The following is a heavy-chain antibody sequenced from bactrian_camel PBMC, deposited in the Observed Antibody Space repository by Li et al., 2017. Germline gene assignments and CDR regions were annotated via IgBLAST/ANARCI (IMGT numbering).Heavy chain of an antibody. Sequence: QVQLVESGGGLVQPGGSLRLSCAASGFIFSSYWMYWVRQAPGKGLEWVSSISSLGALTYYADSVKGQFTISRDNDKNTLFLQLNSLKTEDTAMYFCVQPAGSTWYYFDLWGRGTQVTVSS. CDR1: GFIFSSYW. D-gene: IGHD2*01. V-gene: IGHV3S1*01. J-gene: IGHJ4*01. CDR2: ISSLGALT. CDR3: VQPAGSTWYYFDL.